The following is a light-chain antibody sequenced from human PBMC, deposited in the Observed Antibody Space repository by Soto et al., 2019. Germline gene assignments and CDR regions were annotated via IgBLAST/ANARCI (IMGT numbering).Light chain of an antibody. Sequence: EIVMTQSPATLSVSPGARATLSCRASQSVSSNLAWYQQKPGQAPRLLIYGASTRATGIPARFSGSVSGTEFTLTISSLQSEDFAVYYCQQYNNWPKTFGQGTKVEIK. V-gene: IGKV3-15*01. CDR1: QSVSSN. J-gene: IGKJ1*01. CDR3: QQYNNWPKT. CDR2: GAS.